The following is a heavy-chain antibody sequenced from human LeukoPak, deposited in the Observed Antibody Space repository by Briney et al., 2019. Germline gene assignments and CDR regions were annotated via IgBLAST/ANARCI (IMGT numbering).Heavy chain of an antibody. CDR2: INHSGST. Sequence: SETLSLTCAVYGGSFSGYYWSWIRQPPGKGLEWIGEINHSGSTNYNPSLKSRVTISVDTSKNQFSLKLSSVTAADTAVYYCARVPYYYDSYDAFDIWGQGTMVTVSS. V-gene: IGHV4-34*01. CDR1: GGSFSGYY. D-gene: IGHD3-22*01. J-gene: IGHJ3*02. CDR3: ARVPYYYDSYDAFDI.